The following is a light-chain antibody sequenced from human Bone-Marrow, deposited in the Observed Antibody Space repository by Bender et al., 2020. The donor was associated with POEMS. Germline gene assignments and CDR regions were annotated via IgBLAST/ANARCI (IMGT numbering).Light chain of an antibody. CDR3: QVWDSSTDHSV. V-gene: IGLV3-21*02. CDR2: EDS. J-gene: IGLJ1*01. CDR1: NIGGKS. Sequence: SYVLTQPPSVSLAPGQTATITCGGDNIGGKSVHWYQQRPGQAPVVVVYEDSDRPAGIPERFSGSTSGSTATLTISRVEAEDEADYYCQVWDSSTDHSVFGAGTKVTVL.